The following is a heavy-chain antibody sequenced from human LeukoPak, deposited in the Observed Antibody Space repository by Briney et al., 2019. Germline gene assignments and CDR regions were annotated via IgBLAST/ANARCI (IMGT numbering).Heavy chain of an antibody. CDR3: ARGGAWIQLWYYFDY. CDR1: GGSISSSSYY. J-gene: IGHJ4*02. Sequence: NPSETLSLTCTVSGGSISSSSYYWGWIRQPPGKGLEWIGSIYYSGSTYYNPSLKSRVTISVETSKNQFSLKLSSVTAADTAVYYCARGGAWIQLWYYFDYWGQGTLVTVSS. CDR2: IYYSGST. V-gene: IGHV4-39*07. D-gene: IGHD5-18*01.